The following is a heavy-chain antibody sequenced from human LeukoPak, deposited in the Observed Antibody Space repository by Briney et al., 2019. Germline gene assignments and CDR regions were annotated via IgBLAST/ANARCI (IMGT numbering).Heavy chain of an antibody. CDR2: IYSGGTT. J-gene: IGHJ4*02. Sequence: GGSLRLSCAASGFTVSSNYMSWVRQAPGKGLEWVSVIYSGGTTYYADSVKGRFTISRDNAKNSLYLQMNSLRAEDTAIYYCAGDSLSPPQGDSWGQGTLVTVSS. D-gene: IGHD2/OR15-2a*01. CDR1: GFTVSSNY. CDR3: AGDSLSPPQGDS. V-gene: IGHV3-53*01.